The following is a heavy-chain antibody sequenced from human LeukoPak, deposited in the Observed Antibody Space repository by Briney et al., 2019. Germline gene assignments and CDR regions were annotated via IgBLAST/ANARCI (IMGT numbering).Heavy chain of an antibody. CDR1: GGSTSSSSYY. CDR3: ASQLSGYCTGTSCPDPNWFDP. J-gene: IGHJ5*02. CDR2: IYYSGTT. V-gene: IGHV4-39*01. Sequence: SETLSLTCTVSGGSTSSSSYYWGWIRHPPGKGLEWIGSIYYSGTTYYNPSLKRRVTISVDTSQHQLSLTLSAVTAAATAGYDCASQLSGYCTGTSCPDPNWFDPXXXXTLVTVSS. D-gene: IGHD2-2*01.